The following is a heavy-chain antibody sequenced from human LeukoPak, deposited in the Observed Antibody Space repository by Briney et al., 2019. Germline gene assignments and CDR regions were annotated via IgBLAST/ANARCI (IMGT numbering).Heavy chain of an antibody. Sequence: SETLSLTCAVYGGSFSGYYWSWIRQPPGKGLEWIGEINHSGSTNYNPSLKSRVTISVDTSQNQFSLKLSSATAADTAVYYCARGRRYSSSWYGAYYFDYWGQGTLVTVSS. V-gene: IGHV4-34*01. CDR1: GGSFSGYY. CDR2: INHSGST. CDR3: ARGRRYSSSWYGAYYFDY. J-gene: IGHJ4*02. D-gene: IGHD6-13*01.